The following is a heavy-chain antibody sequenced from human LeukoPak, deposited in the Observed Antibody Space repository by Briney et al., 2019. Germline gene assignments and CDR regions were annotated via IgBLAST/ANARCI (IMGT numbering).Heavy chain of an antibody. J-gene: IGHJ4*02. CDR3: ARDMYYYDTGGHYFPAY. D-gene: IGHD3-22*01. CDR1: SFTLSTHP. V-gene: IGHV3-30-3*01. Sequence: GGSLGLSCAASSFTLSTHPMHWVRQAPGKGLEWVAVISYDGSKKYYADSVKGRFTISRDNSKNTLFLQMNSLNPEDTAFYYCARDMYYYDTGGHYFPAYWGQGTLVTVSS. CDR2: ISYDGSKK.